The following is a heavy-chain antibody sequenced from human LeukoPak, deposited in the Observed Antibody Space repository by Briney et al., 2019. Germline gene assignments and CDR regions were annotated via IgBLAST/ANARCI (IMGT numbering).Heavy chain of an antibody. CDR3: ASLGGERYCSGGSCHDY. CDR1: GFTFSSYG. D-gene: IGHD2-15*01. Sequence: GGSLRLSCAASGFTFSSYGMHWVRQAPGKGLEWVAVIWYDGSNKYCAVSVKGRFTISRDNSKDTLYLQMNSLRAEDTAVYYCASLGGERYCSGGSCHDYWGQGTLVTVSS. V-gene: IGHV3-33*01. J-gene: IGHJ4*02. CDR2: IWYDGSNK.